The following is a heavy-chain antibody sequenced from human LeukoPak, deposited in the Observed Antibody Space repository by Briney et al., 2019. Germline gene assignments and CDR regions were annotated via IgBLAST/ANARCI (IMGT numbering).Heavy chain of an antibody. Sequence: SETLSLTCTVSGGSISSSSYYWGWIRQPPGKGLEWIGSIYYSGSTYYNPSLKSRVTISVDTSKNQFSLKLSSVTAADTAVYYCARTFSSSWYGEPYYFDYWGQGTLVTVSS. J-gene: IGHJ4*02. V-gene: IGHV4-39*01. D-gene: IGHD6-13*01. CDR2: IYYSGST. CDR3: ARTFSSSWYGEPYYFDY. CDR1: GGSISSSSYY.